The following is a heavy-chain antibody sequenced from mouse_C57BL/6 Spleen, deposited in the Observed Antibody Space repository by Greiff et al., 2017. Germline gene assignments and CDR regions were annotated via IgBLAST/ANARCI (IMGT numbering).Heavy chain of an antibody. CDR1: GFNIKDYY. J-gene: IGHJ2*01. V-gene: IGHV14-1*01. CDR3: TTTTPYYYGSSYLYFDY. Sequence: VQLQQSGAELVRPGASVKLSCTASGFNIKDYYMHWVKQRPEQGLEWIGRIDPEDGDTEYAPKFQGKATMTADTSSNTAYLQLSSLTSEDTAVYYCTTTTPYYYGSSYLYFDYWGQGTTLTVSS. D-gene: IGHD1-1*01. CDR2: IDPEDGDT.